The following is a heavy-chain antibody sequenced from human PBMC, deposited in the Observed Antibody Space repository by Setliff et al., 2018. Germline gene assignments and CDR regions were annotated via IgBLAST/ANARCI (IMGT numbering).Heavy chain of an antibody. V-gene: IGHV1-46*01. CDR3: ARAGVAGAGKKGVFEY. CDR1: GYAFTSYY. D-gene: IGHD6-13*01. J-gene: IGHJ4*02. CDR2: INTGGGSA. Sequence: PGASVKVSCKASGYAFTSYYMYWVRQAPGQGLEWMGTINTGGGSASIVDQFQGRVTMTRDTSTSTIYLELTSLRSDDTAVYYCARAGVAGAGKKGVFEYWGQGSLVTVSS.